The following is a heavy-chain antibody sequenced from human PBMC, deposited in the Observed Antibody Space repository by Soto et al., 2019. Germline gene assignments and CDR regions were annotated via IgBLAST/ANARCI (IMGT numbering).Heavy chain of an antibody. J-gene: IGHJ3*02. D-gene: IGHD4-4*01. V-gene: IGHV1-46*01. CDR2: INPSGGST. Sequence: QVQLVQSGAEVKKPGASVKVSCKASGYTFTSYYMHWVRQAPGQGLEWMAIINPSGGSTSYVQKFQGRVTMTRDTSTSTVYMELSSLRSEDTAVYYCVRDRPSYSYVFDIWGQGTMVTVSS. CDR3: VRDRPSYSYVFDI. CDR1: GYTFTSYY.